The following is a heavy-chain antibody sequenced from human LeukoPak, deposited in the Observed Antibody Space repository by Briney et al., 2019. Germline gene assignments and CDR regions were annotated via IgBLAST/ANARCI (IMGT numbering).Heavy chain of an antibody. CDR3: AREAKGGWFGENLWSDP. CDR2: IYYSGST. J-gene: IGHJ5*01. Sequence: SETLSLTCTVSGGSISSYYWSWIRQPPGKGLEWIGYIYYSGSTNYNPSLKSRVTISVDTSKNQFSLKLSSVTAADTAVYYCAREAKGGWFGENLWSDPWGQASLVTVSS. D-gene: IGHD3-10*01. V-gene: IGHV4-59*01. CDR1: GGSISSYY.